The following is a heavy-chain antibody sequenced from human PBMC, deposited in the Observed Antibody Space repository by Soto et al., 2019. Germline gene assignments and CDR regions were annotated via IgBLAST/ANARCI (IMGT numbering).Heavy chain of an antibody. CDR3: TRRLQGTFFGYYYYMDV. V-gene: IGHV3-49*03. Sequence: GGSLRLSCTASGFTFGDYAMSWFRQAPGKGLEWVGFIRSKAYGGTTEYAASVKGRFTISRDDSKSIAYLQMNSLKTEDTAVYYCTRRLQGTFFGYYYYMDVWGKGTTVTVSS. CDR1: GFTFGDYA. D-gene: IGHD4-4*01. CDR2: IRSKAYGGTT. J-gene: IGHJ6*03.